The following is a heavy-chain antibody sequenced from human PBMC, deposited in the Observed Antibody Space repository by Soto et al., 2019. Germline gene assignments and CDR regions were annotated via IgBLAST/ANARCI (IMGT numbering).Heavy chain of an antibody. CDR1: GGTFSSYA. CDR2: IIPILGTA. J-gene: IGHJ2*01. CDR3: ARRGSWFGRGLGYFDL. V-gene: IGHV1-69*05. D-gene: IGHD3-16*01. Sequence: QVQLVQSGAEVKKPGSSVKVSCKASGGTFSSYAISWVRQAPGQGLEWMGGIIPILGTANYAQKFQGRVTITXXGXTXXAYMELSSLRSEDTAVYYCARRGSWFGRGLGYFDLWGRGTLVTVSS.